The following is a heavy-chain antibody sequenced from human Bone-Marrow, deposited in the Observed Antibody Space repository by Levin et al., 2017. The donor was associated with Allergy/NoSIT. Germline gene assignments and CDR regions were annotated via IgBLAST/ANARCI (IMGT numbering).Heavy chain of an antibody. CDR3: AIDHPEYFFDP. CDR1: GFTFSDYG. J-gene: IGHJ5*02. CDR2: ITKDGSKK. V-gene: IGHV3-30*03. D-gene: IGHD2/OR15-2a*01. Sequence: PGGSLRLSCAVSGFTFSDYGMHWVRQAPGKGLEWVASITKDGSKKYYLDSVKGRSTLSRDSSKNTVSLQMNSLTADDTAVYFCAIDHPEYFFDPWGQGTLVIVSS.